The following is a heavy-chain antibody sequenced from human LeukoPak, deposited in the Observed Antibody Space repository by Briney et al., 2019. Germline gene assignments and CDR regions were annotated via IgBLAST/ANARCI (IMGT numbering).Heavy chain of an antibody. CDR3: ARAQGYYDC. V-gene: IGHV3-23*01. J-gene: IGHJ4*02. D-gene: IGHD3-22*01. CDR1: GFTFSNHG. CDR2: IGVGGTT. Sequence: GGSLRLSCAASGFTFSNHGMNWVRQAPGEGLEWVSGIGVGGTTYYADSVKGRFTISRDTSKNTLYLQMNSLRAEDTAVYYCARAQGYYDCWGQGTLVTVSS.